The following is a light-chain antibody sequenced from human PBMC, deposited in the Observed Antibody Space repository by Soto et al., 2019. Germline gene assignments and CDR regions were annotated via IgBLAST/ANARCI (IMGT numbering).Light chain of an antibody. Sequence: EIVMTQSPATLSVSPGERFTLSCRASQNIRSDLAWYQQKPGQAPRLLMYGASIRATGIPARFSGSGSGTDFTLTISSLQSEDLALYYCQQYINWTFGQGTTGDIK. J-gene: IGKJ1*01. CDR1: QNIRSD. CDR3: QQYINWT. CDR2: GAS. V-gene: IGKV3-15*01.